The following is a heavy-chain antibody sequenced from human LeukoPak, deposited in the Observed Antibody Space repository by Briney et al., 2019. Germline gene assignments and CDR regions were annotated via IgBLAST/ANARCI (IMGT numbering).Heavy chain of an antibody. J-gene: IGHJ4*02. D-gene: IGHD2-21*02. V-gene: IGHV1-2*02. CDR3: ARMEGYCGGDCYSYFDY. Sequence: GASVKVSCKASGYTFTGYYMHWVRQAPGQGLEWMGWINPNSGGTNYAQKLQGRVTMTTDTSTSTAYMELRSLRSDDTAVYYCARMEGYCGGDCYSYFDYWGQGTLVTVSS. CDR2: INPNSGGT. CDR1: GYTFTGYY.